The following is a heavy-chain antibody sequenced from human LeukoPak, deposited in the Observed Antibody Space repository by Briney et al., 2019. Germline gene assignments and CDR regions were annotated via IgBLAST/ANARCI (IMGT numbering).Heavy chain of an antibody. CDR2: ISSSSYI. D-gene: IGHD3-10*01. CDR3: ARDMGMVRGLNWFDP. Sequence: PGGPLRLPCAASGFTFSSYSMNWVRQTPGKGLEWVSSISSSSYIYYADSVKGRFTISRDNAKNSLYLQMNSLRAEDTAVYYCARDMGMVRGLNWFDPWGQGTLVTVSS. J-gene: IGHJ5*02. V-gene: IGHV3-21*01. CDR1: GFTFSSYS.